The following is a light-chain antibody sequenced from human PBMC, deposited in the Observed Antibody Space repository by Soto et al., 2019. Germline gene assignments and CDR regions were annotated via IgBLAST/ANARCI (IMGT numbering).Light chain of an antibody. CDR2: DVS. J-gene: IGLJ1*01. CDR3: SSYTTSNTRQIV. CDR1: SSDVGGYNY. V-gene: IGLV2-14*03. Sequence: QCALKRPASGSWAPREAITISCNGTSSDVGGYNYVSWYQHHPGKAPKLIIYDVSNRPSGVSIRFSGSKSDNTASLTISGLQPEDEADYHCSSYTTSNTRQIVFGTGTKVT.